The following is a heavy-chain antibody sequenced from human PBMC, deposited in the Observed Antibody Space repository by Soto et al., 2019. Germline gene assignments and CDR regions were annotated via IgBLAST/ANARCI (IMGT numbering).Heavy chain of an antibody. V-gene: IGHV4-31*03. D-gene: IGHD2-15*01. Sequence: SETLSITCTVSGDSISSGGYYWSWIRQHPGKGLEWIGYIYYSGSTYYNPSLKSRVTISVDTSKNQFSLKLSSVTAADTAVYYCASLGYCSGGSCYPYAEYFQHWGQGTLVTVSS. J-gene: IGHJ1*01. CDR3: ASLGYCSGGSCYPYAEYFQH. CDR1: GDSISSGGYY. CDR2: IYYSGST.